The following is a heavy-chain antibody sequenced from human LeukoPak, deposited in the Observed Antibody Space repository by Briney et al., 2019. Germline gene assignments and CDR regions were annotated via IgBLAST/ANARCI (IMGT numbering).Heavy chain of an antibody. V-gene: IGHV3-74*01. CDR3: ASLRGKTANFDY. J-gene: IGHJ4*02. CDR1: GFTFSSYW. D-gene: IGHD1-1*01. CDR2: IKSDGSGT. Sequence: GGSLRLSCAASGFTFSSYWMHWVRQAPGEGLVWVSYIKSDGSGTNYADSVKGRFSISRDNAKNTLYLQMNSLRAEDTAVYYCASLRGKTANFDYWGQGTLVTVSS.